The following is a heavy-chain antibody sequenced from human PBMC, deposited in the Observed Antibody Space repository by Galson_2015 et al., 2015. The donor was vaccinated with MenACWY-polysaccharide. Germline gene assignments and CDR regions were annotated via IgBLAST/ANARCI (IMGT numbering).Heavy chain of an antibody. CDR2: TYYRTNWTS. Sequence: CAISGDSVSSNTAAWNWIRQSPSRGLEWLGRTYYRTNWTSDYALSVRGRITINADTSKSQFTLQLNSGTPEDTAVYYCVRGGAAASRQFDPWGQGTLVTVSS. CDR1: GDSVSSNTAA. V-gene: IGHV6-1*01. J-gene: IGHJ5*02. CDR3: VRGGAAASRQFDP. D-gene: IGHD6-25*01.